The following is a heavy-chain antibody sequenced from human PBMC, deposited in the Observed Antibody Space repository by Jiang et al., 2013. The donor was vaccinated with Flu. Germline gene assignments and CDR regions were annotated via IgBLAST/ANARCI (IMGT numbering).Heavy chain of an antibody. D-gene: IGHD5/OR15-5a*01. CDR2: IKSKTKGGTT. Sequence: GLVKPGGSLRLSCGASGFIFSNGWMGRVRQAPGKGLEWVARIKSKTKGGTTDYAAPVKGRFTISRDDSKNTLYLQMNSLKTEDTAVYYCTTDAAVSSAPLFDYWGQGTLVTVSS. CDR1: GFIFSNGW. CDR3: TTDAAVSSAPLFDY. J-gene: IGHJ4*02. V-gene: IGHV3-15*01.